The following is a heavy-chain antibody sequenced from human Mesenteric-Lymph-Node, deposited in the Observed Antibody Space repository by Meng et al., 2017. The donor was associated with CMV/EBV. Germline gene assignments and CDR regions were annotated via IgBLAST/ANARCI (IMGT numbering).Heavy chain of an antibody. CDR2: VYFSGDT. V-gene: IGHV4-61*01. D-gene: IGHD3-3*01. CDR1: GGSVNSGNYY. J-gene: IGHJ3*02. CDR3: AREEFGIYGVADAFEI. Sequence: SETLSLTCTVFGGSVNSGNYYWNWIWQPPGKGLEWIGYVYFSGDTKYNPSLESRVTISVDLSKNQFSLNLNSVTAADTAIYYCAREEFGIYGVADAFEIWGQGTVVTVSS.